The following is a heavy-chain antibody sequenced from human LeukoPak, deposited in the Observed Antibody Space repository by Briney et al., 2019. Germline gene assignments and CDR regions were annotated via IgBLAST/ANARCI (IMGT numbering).Heavy chain of an antibody. D-gene: IGHD2-15*01. CDR1: GYTFTGYY. CDR3: ARDWNCSGNSCYDVFDI. Sequence: ASVKVSCKASGYTFTGYYMHWVRQAPGQGLEWMGWIRGHNGNANYAQKFRGRVTMTTDTSASTAYMELGSLRSDDTAVYYCARDWNCSGNSCYDVFDIWGQGTMVTVSS. J-gene: IGHJ3*02. V-gene: IGHV1-18*04. CDR2: IRGHNGNA.